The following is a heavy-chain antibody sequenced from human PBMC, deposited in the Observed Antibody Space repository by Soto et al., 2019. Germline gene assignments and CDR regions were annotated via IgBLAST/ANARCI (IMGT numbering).Heavy chain of an antibody. CDR1: RYTFSTYA. CDR3: ARDGAVAGGINFDY. Sequence: ASVKVSCKASRYTFSTYAIHWVRQAPGQSLEWMGWINAGNGNTKYSQKFQGRVTITRDTSANTAYMELSSLRSEDTAVYYCARDGAVAGGINFDYWGQGPMVTV. CDR2: INAGNGNT. V-gene: IGHV1-3*01. J-gene: IGHJ4*02. D-gene: IGHD6-19*01.